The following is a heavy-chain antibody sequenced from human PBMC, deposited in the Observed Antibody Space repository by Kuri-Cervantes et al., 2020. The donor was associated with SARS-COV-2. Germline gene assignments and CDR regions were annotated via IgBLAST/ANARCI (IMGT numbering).Heavy chain of an antibody. CDR3: ARDPSSYGDYVGSYFDY. D-gene: IGHD4-17*01. V-gene: IGHV3-48*02. Sequence: ETLSLTCAASGFTFSSYSMNWVRQAPGKGLEWVSYINSGSSITYYADSVKGRFTISRDNVKDALYLQMSSLRDEDTAVYYCARDPSSYGDYVGSYFDYWGQGTLVTVSS. CDR2: INSGSSIT. CDR1: GFTFSSYS. J-gene: IGHJ4*02.